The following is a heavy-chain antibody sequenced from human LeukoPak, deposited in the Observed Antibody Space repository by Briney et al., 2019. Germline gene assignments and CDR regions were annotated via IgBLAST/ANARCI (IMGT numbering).Heavy chain of an antibody. CDR1: GFTFSSHG. J-gene: IGHJ5*01. Sequence: PGGSLRLSCAASGFTFSSHGMHWVRQAPGKGLEWVAVIWYDGSEKYYADSVKGRFTISRDNSKNTLYLQMNSLRVEDTAVYYCVRWANDQRSDPWGQGTLVTVSS. D-gene: IGHD1-1*01. V-gene: IGHV3-33*01. CDR2: IWYDGSEK. CDR3: VRWANDQRSDP.